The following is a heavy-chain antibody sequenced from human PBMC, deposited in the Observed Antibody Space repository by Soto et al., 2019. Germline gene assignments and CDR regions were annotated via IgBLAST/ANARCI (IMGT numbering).Heavy chain of an antibody. V-gene: IGHV1-3*01. J-gene: IGHJ4*02. CDR1: GYTFTRYT. CDR2: ISGGSGNT. Sequence: GASVKVSCKASGYTFTRYTIHWIRQAPGQRLEWMGWISGGSGNTKYSQKFQDRVTITRDTSASTAYVELSSLRSEDTAVYYCARDPVLDYWGQGTPVTVSS. CDR3: ARDPVLDY. D-gene: IGHD4-17*01.